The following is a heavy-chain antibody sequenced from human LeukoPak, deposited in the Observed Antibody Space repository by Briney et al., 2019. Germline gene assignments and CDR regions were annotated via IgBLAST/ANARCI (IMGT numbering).Heavy chain of an antibody. D-gene: IGHD3-3*01. V-gene: IGHV4-34*01. J-gene: IGHJ4*02. CDR2: INHSGST. CDR3: ARALPLNDSYYDFWSGYYTWWHEGGYYFDY. CDR1: GGSFSGYY. Sequence: SETLSLTCAVYGGSFSGYYWSWIRQPPGKGLEWIGEINHSGSTNYNPSLKSRVTISVDTSKNQFSLKLSSVTAADTAVYYCARALPLNDSYYDFWSGYYTWWHEGGYYFDYWGQGTLVTVSS.